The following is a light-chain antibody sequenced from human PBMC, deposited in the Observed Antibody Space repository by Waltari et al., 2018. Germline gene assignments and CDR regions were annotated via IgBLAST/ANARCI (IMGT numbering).Light chain of an antibody. J-gene: IGKJ1*01. CDR3: QQYGSSPAWT. Sequence: EIVLTQSPGTLSLSPGERATLPRRASQSVSSSYLAWYQQKPGQAPRLLIYGASSRATGIPDRFSGSGSGTDFTLTISRLEPEDFAVYYCQQYGSSPAWTFGQGTKVEIK. CDR2: GAS. CDR1: QSVSSSY. V-gene: IGKV3-20*01.